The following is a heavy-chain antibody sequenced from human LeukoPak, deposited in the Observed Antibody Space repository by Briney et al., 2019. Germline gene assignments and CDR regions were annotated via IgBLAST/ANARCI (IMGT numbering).Heavy chain of an antibody. Sequence: GGSLRLSCAASGFTFSSYAMHWVRQAPGKGLEWVAVISYDGSNKYYADSVKGRFTISRDNSKNTLYLQMNSLRAEDTAIYYCAKDSVYDYVWGSYRDCWGQGTLVTVSS. CDR3: AKDSVYDYVWGSYRDC. CDR1: GFTFSSYA. J-gene: IGHJ4*02. CDR2: ISYDGSNK. V-gene: IGHV3-30-3*01. D-gene: IGHD3-16*01.